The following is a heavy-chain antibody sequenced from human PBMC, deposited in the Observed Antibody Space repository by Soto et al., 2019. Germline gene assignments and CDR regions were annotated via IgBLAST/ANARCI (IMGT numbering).Heavy chain of an antibody. D-gene: IGHD6-19*01. CDR2: IYYSGST. V-gene: IGHV4-30-4*01. Sequence: PSETLSLSYTVSGGSISSGDYYWSWIRQPPGKGLEWIGYIYYSGSTYYNPSLKSRVTISVDTSKNQFSLKLSSVTAEDTAVYYCARTIAVAGTVKGYYYYGMDVWGQGTTVT. CDR1: GGSISSGDYY. CDR3: ARTIAVAGTVKGYYYYGMDV. J-gene: IGHJ6*02.